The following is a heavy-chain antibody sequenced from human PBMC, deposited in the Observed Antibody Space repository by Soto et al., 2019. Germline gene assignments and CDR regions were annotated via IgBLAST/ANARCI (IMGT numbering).Heavy chain of an antibody. Sequence: QVQLQESGPGLVKPSQTLSLTCTVSGGSISSGGYYWTWIRQHPGKGLEWIGYIYYSGSTYYNPSLKSRVTISVDTSKNQFSLKLSSVTAADTAVYYCARVCGGDCHYGMDVWGQGTTVTVPS. D-gene: IGHD2-21*02. CDR2: IYYSGST. CDR1: GGSISSGGYY. CDR3: ARVCGGDCHYGMDV. V-gene: IGHV4-31*03. J-gene: IGHJ6*02.